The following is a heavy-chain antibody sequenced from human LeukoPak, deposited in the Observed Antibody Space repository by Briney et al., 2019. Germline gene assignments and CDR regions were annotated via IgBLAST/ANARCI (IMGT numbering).Heavy chain of an antibody. CDR1: GYTFTSYD. CDR2: TNPNSGNT. V-gene: IGHV1-8*03. Sequence: ASVKVSCKASGYTFTSYDINWVRQATGQGLEWMGWTNPNSGNTGYAQKFQGRVTITRNTSISTAYLELSSLRSEDTAVYYCARAWDYYYYMDVWGKGTTVTVSS. D-gene: IGHD7-27*01. J-gene: IGHJ6*03. CDR3: ARAWDYYYYMDV.